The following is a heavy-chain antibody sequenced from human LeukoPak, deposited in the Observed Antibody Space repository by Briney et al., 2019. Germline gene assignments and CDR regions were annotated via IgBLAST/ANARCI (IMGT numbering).Heavy chain of an antibody. CDR1: GGSISSGSYY. V-gene: IGHV4-61*02. CDR2: IYTSGST. CDR3: ARVCIAVADDYYYYYYMDV. D-gene: IGHD6-19*01. J-gene: IGHJ6*03. Sequence: SETLSLTCTVYGGSISSGSYYWSWIRQPAGKGLEWIGRIYTSGSTNYNPSLKSRVTISVDTSKNQFSLKLSSVTAADTAVYYCARVCIAVADDYYYYYYMDVWGKGTTVTISS.